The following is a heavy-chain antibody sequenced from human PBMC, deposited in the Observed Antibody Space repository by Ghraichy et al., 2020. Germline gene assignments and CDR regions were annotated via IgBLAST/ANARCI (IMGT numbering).Heavy chain of an antibody. CDR1: GFTFSSYA. Sequence: GGSLRLSCAASGFTFSSYAMHWVRQAPGKGLEWVAVISYDGSNKYYADSVKGRFTISRDNSKNTLYLQMNSLRAEDTAVYYCARDGRLYILYSSSWYGRGYFDYWGQGTLVTVSS. D-gene: IGHD6-13*01. CDR3: ARDGRLYILYSSSWYGRGYFDY. V-gene: IGHV3-30-3*01. J-gene: IGHJ4*02. CDR2: ISYDGSNK.